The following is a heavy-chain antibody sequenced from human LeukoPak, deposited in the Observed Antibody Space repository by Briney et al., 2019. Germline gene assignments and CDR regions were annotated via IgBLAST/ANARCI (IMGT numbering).Heavy chain of an antibody. CDR3: ARDGYGPKADY. CDR1: GFTFSLYT. CDR2: ISSSGDYK. Sequence: PGGSLRLSCAVSGFTFSLYTMNWVRQAPGKGLEWVSSISSSGDYKYYADSLKGRFTISRDNAKNSLFLQMNSLRAEDTAVYYCARDGYGPKADYWGQRTLVTVSS. V-gene: IGHV3-21*01. D-gene: IGHD5-12*01. J-gene: IGHJ4*02.